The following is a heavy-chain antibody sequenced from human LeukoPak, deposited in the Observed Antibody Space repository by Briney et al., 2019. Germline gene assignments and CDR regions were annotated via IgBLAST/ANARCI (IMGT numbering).Heavy chain of an antibody. CDR1: GFTFSSYW. J-gene: IGHJ4*02. D-gene: IGHD3-9*01. CDR2: IKQDGSEK. CDR3: ARVLRILTGYYNLGGGFDY. Sequence: PGGSLRLSCAASGFTFSSYWMSWVRQAPGKGLEWVANIKQDGSEKYYVDSVKGRFTISKDNAKNSLYLQMNSLRAEDTAMYYCARVLRILTGYYNLGGGFDYWGQGTLVTVSS. V-gene: IGHV3-7*01.